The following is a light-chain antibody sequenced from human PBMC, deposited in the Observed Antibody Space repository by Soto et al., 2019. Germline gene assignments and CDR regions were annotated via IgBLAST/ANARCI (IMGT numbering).Light chain of an antibody. V-gene: IGKV1-27*01. Sequence: DIQMTQSPSSLSASIGDRVTISCRASQGINTYLAWYQQKPGKAPKLLIYGASTLQSGVPSRFSGSGAGTDFTLTISSLQAEDVATDYCEDHNSVLPVTCGPGTIVGV. CDR2: GAS. CDR3: EDHNSVLPVT. CDR1: QGINTY. J-gene: IGKJ3*01.